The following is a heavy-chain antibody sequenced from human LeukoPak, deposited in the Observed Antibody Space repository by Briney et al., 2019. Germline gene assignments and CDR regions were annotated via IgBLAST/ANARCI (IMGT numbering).Heavy chain of an antibody. Sequence: PGGSLRLSCTASGFTFDHFGMSWVRQAPGKGLEWVSAVTGSATTTSYADSVKGRFTVSRDNSQSLLSLRMDSLGAEDTAIYYCVKDARVGTSTAFEVWGQGTLVTVSS. V-gene: IGHV3-23*01. CDR1: GFTFDHFG. CDR2: VTGSATTT. D-gene: IGHD1-26*01. CDR3: VKDARVGTSTAFEV. J-gene: IGHJ3*01.